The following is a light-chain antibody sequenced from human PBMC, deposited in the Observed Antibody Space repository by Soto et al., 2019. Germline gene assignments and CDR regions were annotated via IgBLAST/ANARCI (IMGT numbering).Light chain of an antibody. Sequence: SVLNQPAPLSGSPGQSITFSCPGTSSDVGGYNYVSWYQQHPGKAPKLMIYDVSNRPSGVSNRFSGSKSGNTASLTISGLQAEDEADYYCSSYTSSSTLGVFGTGTKVTVL. CDR2: DVS. J-gene: IGLJ1*01. CDR3: SSYTSSSTLGV. CDR1: SSDVGGYNY. V-gene: IGLV2-14*01.